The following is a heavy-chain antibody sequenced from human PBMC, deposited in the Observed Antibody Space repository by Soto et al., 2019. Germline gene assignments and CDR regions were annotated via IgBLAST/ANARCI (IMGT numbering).Heavy chain of an antibody. D-gene: IGHD2-8*01. CDR1: GYSFSNYW. Sequence: PVESLKISCNGSGYSFSNYWIGWVRQMPGKGLEWMGIIYIGDSDTRYSPSFQGHVTISADKSMSTAYLQWSSLKASDSAMYYCARPADATNHAPFDCWGKRTLRTVSS. J-gene: IGHJ4*02. CDR3: ARPADATNHAPFDC. V-gene: IGHV5-51*01. CDR2: IYIGDSDT.